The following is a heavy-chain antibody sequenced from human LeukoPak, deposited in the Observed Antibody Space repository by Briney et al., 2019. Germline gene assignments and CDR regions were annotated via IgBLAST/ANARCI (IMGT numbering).Heavy chain of an antibody. Sequence: GESLRLSCAASGFSFISYGMHWVRQAPGKGLEWVGVISDDGRNKKYADSVKGRFTISRDNSKDTLYLQMNSLRDEDTAVYYCAKRPSDYGDYVTYFDYWGQGTLVTVSS. D-gene: IGHD4-17*01. CDR1: GFSFISYG. V-gene: IGHV3-30*18. J-gene: IGHJ4*02. CDR2: ISDDGRNK. CDR3: AKRPSDYGDYVTYFDY.